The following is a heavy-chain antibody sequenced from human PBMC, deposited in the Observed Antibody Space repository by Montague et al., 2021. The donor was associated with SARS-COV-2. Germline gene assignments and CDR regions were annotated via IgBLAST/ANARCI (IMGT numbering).Heavy chain of an antibody. CDR3: ARQKMGSVTIFGGVMHGRWFDP. J-gene: IGHJ5*02. CDR2: IYYSGST. V-gene: IGHV4-39*01. CDR1: GGSFSSSSYY. Sequence: SETLSLTCTVSGGSFSSSSYYWGWIRQPPGKGLEWIGNIYYSGSTYYNPSLKSRVTISVDTSKDQFSLKLRSVTAADTAVYYCARQKMGSVTIFGGVMHGRWFDPWGQGTLVTVSS. D-gene: IGHD3-3*01.